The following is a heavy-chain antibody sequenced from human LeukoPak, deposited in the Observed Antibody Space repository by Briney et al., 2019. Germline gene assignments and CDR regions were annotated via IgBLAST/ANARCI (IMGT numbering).Heavy chain of an antibody. D-gene: IGHD1-14*01. CDR1: GGSISSTSHY. V-gene: IGHV4-39*07. J-gene: IGHJ5*02. CDR3: TRDSTASDAQGWFDP. CDR2: IYYTGST. Sequence: SETLSLTCTVPGGSISSTSHYWGWIRQPPGKGLEWIGNIYYTGSTSYNPSLKNRVTISVDTSKNQFSLRLNSVTAADTAVYYCTRDSTASDAQGWFDPWGQGTLVTVSS.